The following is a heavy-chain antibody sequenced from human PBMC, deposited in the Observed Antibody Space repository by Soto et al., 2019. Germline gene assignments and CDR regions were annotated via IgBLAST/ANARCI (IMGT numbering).Heavy chain of an antibody. Sequence: GVSLRLSCAASGFTFSSYAMSWVRQAPGKGLEWVSAISGSGGSTYYADSVKGRFTISRDNSKNTLYLQMNSLRAEDTAVYYCAKVLRDIVVVVAATDYWGQGTLVTVS. J-gene: IGHJ4*02. D-gene: IGHD2-15*01. CDR1: GFTFSSYA. V-gene: IGHV3-23*01. CDR3: AKVLRDIVVVVAATDY. CDR2: ISGSGGST.